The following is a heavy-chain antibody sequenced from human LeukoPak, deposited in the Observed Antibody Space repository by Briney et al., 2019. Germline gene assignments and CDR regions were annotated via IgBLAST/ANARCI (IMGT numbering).Heavy chain of an antibody. Sequence: ASVKVSCKASGYTLTGYYMHWVRQAPGQGLEWMGWINPNSGGTNYAQKFQGRVTMTRDTSISTAYMELSRLRSDDTAVYYCAREAAAAQEGAFDIWGQGTMVTVSS. D-gene: IGHD6-13*01. V-gene: IGHV1-2*02. CDR3: AREAAAAQEGAFDI. CDR1: GYTLTGYY. CDR2: INPNSGGT. J-gene: IGHJ3*02.